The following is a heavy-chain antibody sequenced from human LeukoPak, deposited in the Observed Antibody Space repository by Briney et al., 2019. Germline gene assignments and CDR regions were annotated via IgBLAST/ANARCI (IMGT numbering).Heavy chain of an antibody. J-gene: IGHJ4*02. CDR1: GFTVSSNY. CDR3: ARWYCGGDCYGFDY. CDR2: IYSGGST. Sequence: PGGSLRLSCAASGFTVSSNYMSWVRQAPGKGLEWVSVIYSGGSTYYADSVKGRFTISRDNSKNTLYLQMNSLRAEDTAVYYCARWYCGGDCYGFDYWGQGTLVTVSS. V-gene: IGHV3-53*01. D-gene: IGHD2-21*02.